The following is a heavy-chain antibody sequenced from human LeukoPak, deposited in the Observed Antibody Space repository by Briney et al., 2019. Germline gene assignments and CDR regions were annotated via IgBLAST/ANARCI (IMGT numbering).Heavy chain of an antibody. V-gene: IGHV4-30-2*01. CDR3: ARVGDYALKD. D-gene: IGHD3-16*01. J-gene: IGHJ4*02. Sequence: PSQTLSLTCAVSGGSISSGGYSWSWIRQPPGKGLEWIGYIYDSGSTYYNPSLKSRVTISLDRSKNQFSLKLSSVTAADTAVYYCARVGDYALKDWGQGTPVTVSS. CDR1: GGSISSGGYS. CDR2: IYDSGST.